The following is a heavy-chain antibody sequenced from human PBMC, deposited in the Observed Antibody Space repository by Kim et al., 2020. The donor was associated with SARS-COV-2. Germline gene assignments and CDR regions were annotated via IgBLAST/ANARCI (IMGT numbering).Heavy chain of an antibody. CDR1: GFTFSSYW. D-gene: IGHD5-12*01. V-gene: IGHV3-74*01. CDR3: ARGGSGYEPDPLDY. CDR2: INSDGSST. Sequence: GGSLRLSCAASGFTFSSYWMHWVRQAPGKGLVWVSRINSDGSSTSYADSVKGRFTISSDNAKNTLYLQMNSLRAEDTAVYYCARGGSGYEPDPLDYWGQGTLVTVSS. J-gene: IGHJ4*02.